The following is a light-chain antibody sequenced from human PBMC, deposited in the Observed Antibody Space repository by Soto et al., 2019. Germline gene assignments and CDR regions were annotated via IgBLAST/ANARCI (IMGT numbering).Light chain of an antibody. CDR3: QQNNKWPPVT. CDR2: GAS. CDR1: QTISND. Sequence: EVVMTQSPATVSVSPGEGVTLYCRASQTISNDLAWYQQKPGQAPRLLIYGASTRATGVPARFSGGGSGTEFTLTISSLQSEDFAFYYCQQNNKWPPVTFGGGTKV. J-gene: IGKJ4*01. V-gene: IGKV3-15*01.